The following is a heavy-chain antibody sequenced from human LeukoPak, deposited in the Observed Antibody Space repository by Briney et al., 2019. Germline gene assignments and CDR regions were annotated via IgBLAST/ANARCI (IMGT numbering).Heavy chain of an antibody. Sequence: SETLSLTCAVYDGSFSGYYWSWIRQPPGKGLEWIGEINHSGSTNYNPSLKSRVTISLDTSKSQFSLKVRYVTATDTAVYYCARGLNDSWTGENYWGQGTLVTVSS. CDR1: DGSFSGYY. J-gene: IGHJ4*02. CDR2: INHSGST. CDR3: ARGLNDSWTGENY. V-gene: IGHV4-34*01. D-gene: IGHD3/OR15-3a*01.